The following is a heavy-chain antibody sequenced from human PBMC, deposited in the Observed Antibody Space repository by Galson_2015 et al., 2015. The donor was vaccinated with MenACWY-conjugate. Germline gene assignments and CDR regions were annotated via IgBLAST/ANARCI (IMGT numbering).Heavy chain of an antibody. J-gene: IGHJ6*03. CDR1: ASTFSNAY. Sequence: SLRLSCAGSASTFSNAYMSWVRQAPGKGLEWVGRIKSQTDGGKTDYAAPVKGRFTISRDDSKNTLYLQMNSLKIEDTAVYYCTTHKPDSWGGLLFHFYMDVWDKGTTGTVSS. CDR3: TTHKPDSWGGLLFHFYMDV. D-gene: IGHD2-21*01. V-gene: IGHV3-15*01. CDR2: IKSQTDGGKT.